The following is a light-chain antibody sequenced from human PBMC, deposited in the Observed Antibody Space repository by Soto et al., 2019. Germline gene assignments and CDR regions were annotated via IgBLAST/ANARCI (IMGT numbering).Light chain of an antibody. CDR2: DAS. J-gene: IGKJ4*01. CDR3: QKYNSAPLT. V-gene: IGKV3-20*01. CDR1: QSISNNQ. Sequence: EIVLTQSPGTLSLSPGEGASLSCRASQSISNNQLAWYQHKPGQSPRLLMYDASSRAAGIPDRFSGSGSGTDFTLTISSLQPEDVAAYYCQKYNSAPLTFGGGTKVEIK.